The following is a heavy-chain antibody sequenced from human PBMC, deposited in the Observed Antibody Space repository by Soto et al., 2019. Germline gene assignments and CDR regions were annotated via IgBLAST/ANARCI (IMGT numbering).Heavy chain of an antibody. J-gene: IGHJ2*01. CDR2: ISKTGGST. D-gene: IGHD2-21*02. CDR1: GFTFRTYA. Sequence: QLLESGGGLVQPGGSLRLSCGASGFTFRTYAMSWVRQAPGKGLEWVSGISKTGGSTYFADSVKGRFTISRDNSRNTLSLQMNSLRAGDTAVYYCAKDNGPPVTRDWYLDLWGRGTLVTVSS. V-gene: IGHV3-23*01. CDR3: AKDNGPPVTRDWYLDL.